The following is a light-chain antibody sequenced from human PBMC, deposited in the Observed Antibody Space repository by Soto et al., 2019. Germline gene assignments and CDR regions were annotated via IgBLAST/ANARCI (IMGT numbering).Light chain of an antibody. CDR1: SSNIGNNA. Sequence: QVVLTQPPSVSEAPRQRVTISCSGSSSNIGNNAVNWYQQLPGKAPKLLIYYDDLLPSGVSDRFSGSKSGTSASLAISGLQSEDEADYYCAAWDDSLNGWVFGGGTQLTVL. V-gene: IGLV1-36*01. J-gene: IGLJ3*02. CDR2: YDD. CDR3: AAWDDSLNGWV.